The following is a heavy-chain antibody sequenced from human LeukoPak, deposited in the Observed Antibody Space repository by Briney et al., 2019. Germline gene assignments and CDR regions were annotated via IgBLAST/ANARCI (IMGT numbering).Heavy chain of an antibody. CDR3: ARHPDGDYYFDY. CDR2: IYDSGST. J-gene: IGHJ4*02. D-gene: IGHD4-17*01. V-gene: IGHV4-39*01. CDR1: GGSIRSSYYY. Sequence: SETLSLTCTVSGGSIRSSYYYWGWIRQPPGKGLEWIGSIYDSGSTYYNPSLKSRVTISVDTSKNQFSLKLSSVTAADTSVYYCARHPDGDYYFDYWGQGTLVTVSS.